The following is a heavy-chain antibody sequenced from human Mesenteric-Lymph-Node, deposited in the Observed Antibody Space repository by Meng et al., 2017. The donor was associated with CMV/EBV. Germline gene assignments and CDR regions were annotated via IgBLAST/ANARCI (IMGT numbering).Heavy chain of an antibody. V-gene: IGHV3-48*04. J-gene: IGHJ4*02. Sequence: GGSLRLSCAASGFTFSSFAMHWVRRTPGKGLEWVSYISNSGRTIYNADSVKGRFTISRDNAKNSLYLQMNSLRAEDTAVYYCARVGRRGLIAPQDHWGQGTLVTVSS. D-gene: IGHD6-6*01. CDR1: GFTFSSFA. CDR3: ARVGRRGLIAPQDH. CDR2: ISNSGRTI.